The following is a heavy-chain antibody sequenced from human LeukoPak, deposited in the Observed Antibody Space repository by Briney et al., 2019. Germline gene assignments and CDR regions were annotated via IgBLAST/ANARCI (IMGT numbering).Heavy chain of an antibody. CDR2: MHNSGST. CDR1: GGSISSYY. J-gene: IGHJ6*03. V-gene: IGHV4-59*08. CDR3: ARNFWSGFYTSNYHYYYMAV. D-gene: IGHD3-3*01. Sequence: KPSETLSLTCTVSGGSISSYYWSWIRQPPRKGLHWIAYMHNSGSTSYNPSLKSRVTLSIDTSKNQFSLKLSSVTAADTAVYYCARNFWSGFYTSNYHYYYMAVWGKGTTVTVSS.